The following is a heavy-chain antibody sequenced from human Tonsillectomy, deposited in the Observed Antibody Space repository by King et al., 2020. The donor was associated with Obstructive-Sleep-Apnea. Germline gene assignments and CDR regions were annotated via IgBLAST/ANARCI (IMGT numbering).Heavy chain of an antibody. J-gene: IGHJ4*02. Sequence: VQLVESGVDLVQPGGSLRLSCAASGVTFSDDWMTWIRQVPWKGLEWVALIKHDGSDKADVEAVKGRFAISKDNAKNSLYLQMNNLKAEDTAVYYCATDPHHYSAGGAFGYWGQGTPVTVSS. CDR3: ATDPHHYSAGGAFGY. CDR2: IKHDGSDK. CDR1: GVTFSDDW. V-gene: IGHV3-7*03. D-gene: IGHD2-8*02.